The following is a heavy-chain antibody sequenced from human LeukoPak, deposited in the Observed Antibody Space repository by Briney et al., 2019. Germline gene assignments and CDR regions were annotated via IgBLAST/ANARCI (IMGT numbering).Heavy chain of an antibody. CDR3: AKGESWSGYYYMDV. CDR1: GFTFSSYE. CDR2: ISSSGSTI. D-gene: IGHD3-3*01. J-gene: IGHJ6*03. Sequence: GGSLRLSCAASGFTFSSYEMNWVRQAPGKGLEWVSYISSSGSTIYYADSVKGRFTISRDNAKNSLYLQMNSLRAEDTAVYYCAKGESWSGYYYMDVWGKGTTVTVSS. V-gene: IGHV3-48*03.